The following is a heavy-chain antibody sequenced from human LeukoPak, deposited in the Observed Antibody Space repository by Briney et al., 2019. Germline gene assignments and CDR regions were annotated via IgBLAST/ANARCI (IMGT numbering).Heavy chain of an antibody. V-gene: IGHV3-7*05. D-gene: IGHD3-3*01. CDR1: GFTFSSYW. Sequence: PGGSLRLSCAASGFTFSSYWMSWVRQAPGKGLEWVANIKQDGSEKYYVDSVKGRFTISRDNAKNSLYLQMNSLRAEDTAVYYCARDHAVLRFLEWFPSGYYYGMDVSGQGTTVTVSS. CDR3: ARDHAVLRFLEWFPSGYYYGMDV. J-gene: IGHJ6*02. CDR2: IKQDGSEK.